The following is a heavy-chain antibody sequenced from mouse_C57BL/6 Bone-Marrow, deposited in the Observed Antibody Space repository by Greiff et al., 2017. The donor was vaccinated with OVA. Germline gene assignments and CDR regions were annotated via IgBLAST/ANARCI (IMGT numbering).Heavy chain of an antibody. V-gene: IGHV1-55*01. CDR1: GYTFTSYW. D-gene: IGHD2-2*01. Sequence: QVQLQQPGAELVKPGASVKMSCKASGYTFTSYWITWVKQRPGQGLEWIGDIYPGSGSTNYNEKFKSKATLTVDTSSSTAYMQLSSLTSEDSAVYYCAKGQAWGLPFAYWGQGTLVTVSA. CDR3: AKGQAWGLPFAY. J-gene: IGHJ3*01. CDR2: IYPGSGST.